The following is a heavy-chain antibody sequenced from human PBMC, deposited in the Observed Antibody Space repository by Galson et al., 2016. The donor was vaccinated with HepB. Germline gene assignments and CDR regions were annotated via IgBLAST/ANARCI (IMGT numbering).Heavy chain of an antibody. CDR1: GFTFGDYA. V-gene: IGHV3-9*01. D-gene: IGHD2-2*01. Sequence: SLRLSCAASGFTFGDYAMHWVRQAPGKGLEWVSGISWNSGNTGYADSVKGRFTISRDNPKNSLYLQMNSLRAEDTALYYCAKAAQYCSSSSCRNWFDPGAREPWSPSPQ. J-gene: IGHJ5*02. CDR3: AKAAQYCSSSSCRNWFDP. CDR2: ISWNSGNT.